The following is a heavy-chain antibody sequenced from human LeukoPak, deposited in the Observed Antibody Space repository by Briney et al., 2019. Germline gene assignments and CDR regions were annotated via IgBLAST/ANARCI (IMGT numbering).Heavy chain of an antibody. CDR2: MNPNSGNT. D-gene: IGHD3-16*02. J-gene: IGHJ3*02. V-gene: IGHV1-8*01. CDR3: AREPGYRVIPFTQYGGAFDI. Sequence: ASVKVSCKASGYTFTSYDINWVRQAAGQGLEWMGWMNPNSGNTGYAQKFQGRVTMTRNTSISTAYMELSSLRSEDTAVYYCAREPGYRVIPFTQYGGAFDIWGQGTMVTVSS. CDR1: GYTFTSYD.